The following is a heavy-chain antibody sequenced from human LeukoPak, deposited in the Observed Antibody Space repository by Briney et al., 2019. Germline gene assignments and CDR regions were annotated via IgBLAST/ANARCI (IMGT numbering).Heavy chain of an antibody. Sequence: PGMSLRLSCAASGFTFSSYAMSWVRQAPGKGLEWVSGISTSGGATSYTDSVKGRFTISRDNPRNTLYMQMNSLRAEDTAVYYCAIMHRYYDGSGYWVQWGQGTLVTVSS. V-gene: IGHV3-23*01. D-gene: IGHD3-22*01. CDR1: GFTFSSYA. J-gene: IGHJ4*02. CDR3: AIMHRYYDGSGYWVQ. CDR2: ISTSGGAT.